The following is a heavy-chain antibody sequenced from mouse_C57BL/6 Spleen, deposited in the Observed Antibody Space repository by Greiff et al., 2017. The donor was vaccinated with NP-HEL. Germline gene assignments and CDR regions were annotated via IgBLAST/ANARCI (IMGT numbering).Heavy chain of an antibody. Sequence: EVQLVESGGDLVKPGGSLKLSCAASGFTFSSYGMSWVRQTPDKRLEWVATISSGGSYTYYPDSVKGRFTISRDKAKNTLYLQMSSLKSEDTAMYYCARPYDYDGQFAYWGQGTLVTVSA. D-gene: IGHD2-4*01. CDR2: ISSGGSYT. CDR3: ARPYDYDGQFAY. CDR1: GFTFSSYG. J-gene: IGHJ3*01. V-gene: IGHV5-6*01.